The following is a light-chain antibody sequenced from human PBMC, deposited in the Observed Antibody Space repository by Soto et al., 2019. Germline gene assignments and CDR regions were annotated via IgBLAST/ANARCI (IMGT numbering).Light chain of an antibody. CDR1: QSISGR. CDR2: DTS. CDR3: QQYNSYPVT. V-gene: IGKV1-5*01. Sequence: DIQMTQSPSTLSASVGDRVTITCRANQSISGRLAWYQQKPGKAPNLLIYDTSSLESGVPSRFSGSGSGTEFSLTISSLRPDDFATYYCQQYNSYPVTFGQGTRLEI. J-gene: IGKJ2*01.